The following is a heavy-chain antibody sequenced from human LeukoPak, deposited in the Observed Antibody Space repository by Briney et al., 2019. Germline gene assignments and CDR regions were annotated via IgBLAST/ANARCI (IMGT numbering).Heavy chain of an antibody. D-gene: IGHD2-2*01. V-gene: IGHV5-51*01. Sequence: GESLKISCKGSGYHFTSYWIGWVRPMPGKGLEGMGIIYPGDSDTRYSPSFQGQVTISADKSISTAYLQWSSLKASDTAMYYCARGKGVVVPAAISERSWFDPWGQGTLVTVSS. CDR2: IYPGDSDT. J-gene: IGHJ5*02. CDR3: ARGKGVVVPAAISERSWFDP. CDR1: GYHFTSYW.